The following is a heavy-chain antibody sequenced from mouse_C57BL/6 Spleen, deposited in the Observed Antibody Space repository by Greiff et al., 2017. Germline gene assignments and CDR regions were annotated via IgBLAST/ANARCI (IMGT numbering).Heavy chain of an antibody. Sequence: QVQLQQSGAELVRPGTSVKLSCKASGYAFTNYLIEWVKQRPGQGLEWIGVINPGSGGTNYNEKFKGKATLTAGKSSSTAYMQLSSLTSEDSAVYFCARYDYDDAMDYWGQGTSGTVSS. V-gene: IGHV1-54*01. J-gene: IGHJ4*01. CDR1: GYAFTNYL. D-gene: IGHD2-4*01. CDR2: INPGSGGT. CDR3: ARYDYDDAMDY.